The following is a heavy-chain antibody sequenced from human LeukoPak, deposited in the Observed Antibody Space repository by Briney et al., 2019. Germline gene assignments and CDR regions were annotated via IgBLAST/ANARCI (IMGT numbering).Heavy chain of an antibody. CDR2: INSDGSST. D-gene: IGHD2-8*02. V-gene: IGHV3-74*01. CDR1: GFTFSSYW. J-gene: IGHJ5*02. Sequence: GGSLRLSCAASGFTFSSYWMPWVRQAPGKGLVWVSRINSDGSSTSYADSVKGRFTISRDNAKNSLYLQMISLRAEDTALYYCARGTGGYYHWGQGTLVTVSS. CDR3: ARGTGGYYH.